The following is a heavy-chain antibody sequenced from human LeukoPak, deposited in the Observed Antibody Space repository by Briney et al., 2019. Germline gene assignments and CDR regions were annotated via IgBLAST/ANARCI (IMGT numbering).Heavy chain of an antibody. D-gene: IGHD3/OR15-3a*01. V-gene: IGHV6-1*01. J-gene: IGHJ4*02. Sequence: SQTLSLTCDISGDSVSSNTATCNWLRQSPSRGLEWLGRAYYRGKWYEDYAESVRSRISINPDSSKNQFSLHLKSVTPEDTALYFCARFGPDGAVFDFWGQGTLVTVSS. CDR1: GDSVSSNTAT. CDR3: ARFGPDGAVFDF. CDR2: AYYRGKWYE.